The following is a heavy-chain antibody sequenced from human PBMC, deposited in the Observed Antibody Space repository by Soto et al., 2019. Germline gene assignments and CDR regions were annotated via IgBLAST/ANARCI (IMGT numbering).Heavy chain of an antibody. CDR1: GFTFSSYS. CDR3: ASPRGGPRRGPHRLDQH. D-gene: IGHD1-1*01. J-gene: IGHJ1*01. CDR2: ISSSSSYI. Sequence: PGGSLRLSCAASGFTFSSYSMNWVRQAPGKGLEWVSSISSSSSYIYYADSVKGRFTISRDNAKNSLYLQMNSLRAEDTAVYYCASPRGGPRRGPHRLDQHWGQGTLVTVSS. V-gene: IGHV3-21*01.